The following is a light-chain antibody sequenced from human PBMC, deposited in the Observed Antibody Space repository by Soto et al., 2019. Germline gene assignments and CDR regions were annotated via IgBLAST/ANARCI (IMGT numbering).Light chain of an antibody. CDR1: QSVSSSY. Sequence: QSTGTLSLSPGERATLSCRASQSVSSSYLAWYQQKPGQAPRLLIYGASSRATGIPDRFSGSGSGTDFTLTISRLEPEDFAVYYCQQYGSSPRTFGQGTKVDI. CDR2: GAS. J-gene: IGKJ1*01. CDR3: QQYGSSPRT. V-gene: IGKV3-20*01.